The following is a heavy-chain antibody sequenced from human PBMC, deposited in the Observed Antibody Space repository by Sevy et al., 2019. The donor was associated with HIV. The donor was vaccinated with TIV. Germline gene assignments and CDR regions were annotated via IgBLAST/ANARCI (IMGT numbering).Heavy chain of an antibody. CDR1: GGSISSYY. Sequence: SDTLSLTCTVSGGSISSYYWNWIRQPAGKGLEWIGRIYTSGSTNYNPSLKSRVTMSVDTSKNQFSLKLSSVTAADTAVYYCARASSRAYSNYYYYGMDVWGQGTTVTVSS. V-gene: IGHV4-4*07. CDR2: IYTSGST. J-gene: IGHJ6*02. D-gene: IGHD4-4*01. CDR3: ARASSRAYSNYYYYGMDV.